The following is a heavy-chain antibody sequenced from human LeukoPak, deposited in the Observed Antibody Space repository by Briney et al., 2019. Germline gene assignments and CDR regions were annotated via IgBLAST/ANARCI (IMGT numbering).Heavy chain of an antibody. CDR1: GLTFTGHW. Sequence: GGSLRLSCAASGLTFTGHWMAWVRQAPGKGLEWVANMNQDGSEKYYVDSVKGRFTISRDNAKTSVYLQMNSLRVEDTAVYYCARDLRGVFDFWGQGTLVTVAS. J-gene: IGHJ4*02. CDR2: MNQDGSEK. CDR3: ARDLRGVFDF. D-gene: IGHD3-10*01. V-gene: IGHV3-7*01.